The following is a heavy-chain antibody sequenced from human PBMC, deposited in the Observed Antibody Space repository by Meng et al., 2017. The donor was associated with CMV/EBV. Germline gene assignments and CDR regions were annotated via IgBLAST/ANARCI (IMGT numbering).Heavy chain of an antibody. J-gene: IGHJ4*02. V-gene: IGHV4-39*07. D-gene: IGHD1-26*01. CDR2: IYYSGST. Sequence: GSLRLSCTVSGGSISSSSYYWGWLRQPPGKGLEWLGSIYYSGSTYYNPSLKSRVTISVDTSKNQFSLKLSSVTAADTAVYYCAGGEVLGLIFDYWGQGTLVTVSS. CDR1: GGSISSSSYY. CDR3: AGGEVLGLIFDY.